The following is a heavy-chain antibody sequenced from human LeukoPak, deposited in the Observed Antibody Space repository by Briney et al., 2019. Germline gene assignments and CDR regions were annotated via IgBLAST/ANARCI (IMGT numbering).Heavy chain of an antibody. J-gene: IGHJ5*02. CDR2: IYYSGST. Sequence: ETLXLTCTVSXGXISSHYWSWIRQPPGKGLEWIGYIYYSGSTNYNPSLKSRVTISVDTSKNQFSLKLSSVTAADTAVYYCARYEYSSSSRGFDPWGQGTLVTVSS. D-gene: IGHD6-6*01. V-gene: IGHV4-59*11. CDR3: ARYEYSSSSRGFDP. CDR1: XGXISSHY.